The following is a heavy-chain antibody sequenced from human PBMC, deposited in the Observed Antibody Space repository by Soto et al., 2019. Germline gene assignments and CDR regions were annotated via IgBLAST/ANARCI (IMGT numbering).Heavy chain of an antibody. D-gene: IGHD6-19*01. CDR2: ISSSSSTI. CDR1: GFTFSSYS. CDR3: AIDPTRYIAVAGTFDY. V-gene: IGHV3-48*02. J-gene: IGHJ4*02. Sequence: EVQLVESGGGLVQPGGSLRLSCAASGFTFSSYSMNWVRQAPGKGLEWVSYISSSSSTIYYADSVKGRFTMSRDNAKNSLYLHMNSLRDEDTAVYYCAIDPTRYIAVAGTFDYWGQGTLVTVSS.